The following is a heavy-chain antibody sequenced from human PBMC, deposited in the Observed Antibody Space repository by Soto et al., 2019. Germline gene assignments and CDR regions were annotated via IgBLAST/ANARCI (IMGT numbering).Heavy chain of an antibody. J-gene: IGHJ3*02. CDR2: ISAYNGNT. CDR1: GYTFTSYG. Sequence: ASVKVSCKASGYTFTSYGISWVRQAPGQGLEWMGWISAYNGNTNYAQKLQGRVTMTTDTSTSTAYMELRSLRSDDTAVYYCARDPLLQLGGGDAFDIWGQGTMVTVSS. CDR3: ARDPLLQLGGGDAFDI. V-gene: IGHV1-18*01. D-gene: IGHD7-27*01.